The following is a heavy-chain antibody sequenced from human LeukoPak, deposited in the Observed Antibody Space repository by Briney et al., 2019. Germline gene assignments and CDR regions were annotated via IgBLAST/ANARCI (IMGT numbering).Heavy chain of an antibody. V-gene: IGHV1-18*01. J-gene: IGHJ6*02. CDR2: ISAYNRNT. Sequence: SVKVSCKASGYTFTSYGISWVRQAPGQGLEWMGWISAYNRNTNYAQKLQGRVTMTTDTSTSTAYMELRSLRSDDTAVYYCARGEMVRGVISADYYYYGMDVWGQGTTVTVSS. CDR1: GYTFTSYG. D-gene: IGHD3-10*01. CDR3: ARGEMVRGVISADYYYYGMDV.